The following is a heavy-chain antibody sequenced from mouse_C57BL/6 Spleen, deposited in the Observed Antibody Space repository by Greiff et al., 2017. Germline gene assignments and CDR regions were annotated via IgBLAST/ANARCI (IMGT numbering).Heavy chain of an antibody. Sequence: VQLKESGGGLVKPGGSLKLSCAASGFTFSDYGMHWVRQAPEKGLEWVAYISSGSSTIYYADTVKGRFTISRDNAKNTLFLQMTSLRSEDTAMYYCARGITTVVAGAMDYWGQGTSVTVSS. V-gene: IGHV5-17*01. CDR1: GFTFSDYG. CDR2: ISSGSSTI. CDR3: ARGITTVVAGAMDY. D-gene: IGHD1-1*01. J-gene: IGHJ4*01.